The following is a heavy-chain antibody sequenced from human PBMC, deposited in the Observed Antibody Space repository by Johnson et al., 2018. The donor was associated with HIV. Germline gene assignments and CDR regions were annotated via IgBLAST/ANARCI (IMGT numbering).Heavy chain of an antibody. J-gene: IGHJ3*01. Sequence: VQLLESGGGLVQPGGSLRLSCEASGFIFRNYWMNWVRQAPGQGLVWVARIYSDGTDTAYADSVKGRFTISRDNTKRTLYLQMNRRRADDTAVYYCARKEWLEIPSDGFDVWGLGTMVTVSS. CDR2: IYSDGTDT. V-gene: IGHV3-74*03. CDR3: ARKEWLEIPSDGFDV. D-gene: IGHD6-19*01. CDR1: GFIFRNYW.